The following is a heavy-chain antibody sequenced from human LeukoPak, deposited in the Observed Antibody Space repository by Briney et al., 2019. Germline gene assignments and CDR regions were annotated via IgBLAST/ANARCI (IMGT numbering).Heavy chain of an antibody. J-gene: IGHJ4*02. D-gene: IGHD1-1*01. Sequence: GGSLRLSCAASAFSFISYGMNWVGRAPGGELEGVAFIRYDGSNNYYADSVKGRFTTSRDNSKNTLYLQMNSLRAEDTAVHYCAKSELYDSFDYWGQGTLVTVCS. CDR1: AFSFISYG. V-gene: IGHV3-30*02. CDR2: IRYDGSNN. CDR3: AKSELYDSFDY.